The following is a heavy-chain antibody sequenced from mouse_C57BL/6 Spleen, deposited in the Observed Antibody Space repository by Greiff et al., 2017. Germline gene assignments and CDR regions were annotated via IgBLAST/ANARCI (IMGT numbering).Heavy chain of an antibody. CDR1: GFIIKDYY. V-gene: IGHV14-1*01. CDR3: TRGPSYYYGSSPYAMDY. CDR2: IDPEDGDT. D-gene: IGHD1-1*01. Sequence: VQLQQSGAELVRPGASVKLSCTASGFIIKDYYMHWVKQRPEQGLEWIGRIDPEDGDTEYAPKFQGKATMTADTSSNTAYLQLSSLTSEDTAVYYCTRGPSYYYGSSPYAMDYWGQGTSVTVSS. J-gene: IGHJ4*01.